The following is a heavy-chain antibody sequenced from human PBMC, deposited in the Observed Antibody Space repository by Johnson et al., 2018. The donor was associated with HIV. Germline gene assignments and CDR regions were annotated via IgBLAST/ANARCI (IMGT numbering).Heavy chain of an antibody. CDR2: ISGSGGST. Sequence: MQLVESGGGLVQPGGSLRLSCAASGFTFSSYAMSWVHQAPGKGLEWVSAISGSGGSTYYADSVKGRFTISRDNSKNTLYLQMNSLRAEDTAVYYCAKSSDEYSSSSDAFDIWGQGTMVTVSS. CDR1: GFTFSSYA. CDR3: AKSSDEYSSSSDAFDI. D-gene: IGHD6-6*01. J-gene: IGHJ3*02. V-gene: IGHV3-23*04.